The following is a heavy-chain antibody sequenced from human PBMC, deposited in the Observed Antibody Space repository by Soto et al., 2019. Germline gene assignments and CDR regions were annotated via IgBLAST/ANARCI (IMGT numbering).Heavy chain of an antibody. Sequence: PGGSLRLSCAASGFTFSSYAMSWVRQAPGKGLEWVSAISGSGGSTYYADSVKGRFTISRDNSKNTLYLQMNSLRAEDTAVYYCAKGPLGPSSIAVAGLDYWGQGTLVTVSS. CDR3: AKGPLGPSSIAVAGLDY. J-gene: IGHJ4*02. CDR1: GFTFSSYA. CDR2: ISGSGGST. D-gene: IGHD6-19*01. V-gene: IGHV3-23*01.